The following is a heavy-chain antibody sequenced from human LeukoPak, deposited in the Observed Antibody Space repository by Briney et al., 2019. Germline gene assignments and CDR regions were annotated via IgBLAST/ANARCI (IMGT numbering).Heavy chain of an antibody. CDR3: TRRGYGY. D-gene: IGHD5-18*01. CDR2: IKEDGSEI. Sequence: PGGSLRLSRAASGFTFSCHWMSWVPQAPGKGLEWVANIKEDGSEIYYVDSVKGRFTISRDNAKNSLYLQMNSLRAEDTAVYYCTRRGYGYWGQGTLVTVSS. V-gene: IGHV3-7*01. CDR1: GFTFSCHW. J-gene: IGHJ4*02.